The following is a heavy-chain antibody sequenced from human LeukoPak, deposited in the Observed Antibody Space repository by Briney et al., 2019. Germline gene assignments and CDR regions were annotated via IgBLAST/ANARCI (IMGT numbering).Heavy chain of an antibody. Sequence: ASVKVSCKASGYTFTSYAMNWVRQAPGQGLEWMGWINTNTGNPTYAQGFTGRFVFSLDTSVSTAYLQISSLKAEDPAVYYCAREEVWELNLSIAAAGNNWGQGTLVTVSS. J-gene: IGHJ4*02. CDR3: AREEVWELNLSIAAAGNN. D-gene: IGHD6-13*01. CDR1: GYTFTSYA. CDR2: INTNTGNP. V-gene: IGHV7-4-1*02.